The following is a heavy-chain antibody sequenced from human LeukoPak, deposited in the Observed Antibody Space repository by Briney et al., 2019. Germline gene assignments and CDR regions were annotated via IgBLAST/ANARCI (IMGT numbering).Heavy chain of an antibody. Sequence: PSETLSLTCTVSGYSISSGYYWGWIRQPPGKGLEWIGSIYHSGSTYYNPSLKSRVTISVDTSKNQFSLKLSSVTAADTAVYYCASVYHDFWSGQRTPGYWGQGTLVTVSS. D-gene: IGHD3-3*01. CDR2: IYHSGST. CDR3: ASVYHDFWSGQRTPGY. V-gene: IGHV4-38-2*02. CDR1: GYSISSGYY. J-gene: IGHJ4*02.